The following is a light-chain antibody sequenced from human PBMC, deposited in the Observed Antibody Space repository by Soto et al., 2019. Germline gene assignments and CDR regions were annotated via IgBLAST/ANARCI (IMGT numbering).Light chain of an antibody. J-gene: IGLJ1*01. CDR2: DVS. Sequence: SVLTQPASLSWAPGQSITISRPGTNNDDGGYNYVSWYQQHPGKAPKLMIYDVSNRPSGASNRFSGSKSGNTASLTISGLQAEDEADYYCSSYTSSSTLDVFGTGTKVTVL. CDR3: SSYTSSSTLDV. V-gene: IGLV2-14*01. CDR1: NNDDGGYNY.